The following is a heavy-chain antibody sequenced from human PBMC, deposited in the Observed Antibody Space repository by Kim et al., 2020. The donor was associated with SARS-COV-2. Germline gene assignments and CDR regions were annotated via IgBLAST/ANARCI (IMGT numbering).Heavy chain of an antibody. CDR2: IRSTASPT. J-gene: IGHJ4*01. CDR3: VRDPDALDF. V-gene: IGHV3-48*02. Sequence: GGSPRLSCEASGFTFSAFSMNWVRRAPGKGLEWVAYIRSTASPTYYRDSVRGRFTISRDNGKNSLYLQMHSLRDKDTAVYYCVRDPDALDFWGHGTQVT. CDR1: GFTFSAFS. D-gene: IGHD2-8*01.